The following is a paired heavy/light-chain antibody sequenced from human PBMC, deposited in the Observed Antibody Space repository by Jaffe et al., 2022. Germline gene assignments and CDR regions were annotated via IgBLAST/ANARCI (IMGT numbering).Light chain of an antibody. CDR2: EVS. V-gene: IGLV2-18*02. CDR1: SSDVGSYNR. J-gene: IGLJ1*01. Sequence: QSALTQPPSVSGSPGQSVTISCTGTSSDVGSYNRVSWYQQPPGTAPKLMIYEVSNRPSGVPDRFSGSKSGNTASLTISGLQAEDEADYYCSSYTSSSTYVFGTGTKVTVL. CDR3: SSYTSSSTYV.
Heavy chain of an antibody. Sequence: QVQLVESGGGVVQPGRSLRLSCAASGFTFSSYGMHWVRQAPGRGLEWVAVISYDGSNKYYADSVKGRFTISRDNSKNTLYLQMNSLRAEDTAVYYCAKDLTRLRGHDVYGYSSGWLDYWGQGTLVTVSS. CDR3: AKDLTRLRGHDVYGYSSGWLDY. V-gene: IGHV3-30*18. D-gene: IGHD6-19*01. CDR2: ISYDGSNK. CDR1: GFTFSSYG. J-gene: IGHJ4*02.